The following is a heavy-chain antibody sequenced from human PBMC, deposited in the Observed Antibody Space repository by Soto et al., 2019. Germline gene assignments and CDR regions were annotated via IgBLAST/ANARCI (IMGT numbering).Heavy chain of an antibody. V-gene: IGHV5-51*01. Sequence: PGESLKITCKGSGYSFTSYWIGWVRQMPGKGLEWMGIIYPGDSDTRYSPSFQGQVTISADKSISTAYLQWSSLKASDTAMYYCARQKYYYDSSGYRPFDYWCQGTLVTVSS. CDR2: IYPGDSDT. CDR3: ARQKYYYDSSGYRPFDY. D-gene: IGHD3-22*01. CDR1: GYSFTSYW. J-gene: IGHJ4*02.